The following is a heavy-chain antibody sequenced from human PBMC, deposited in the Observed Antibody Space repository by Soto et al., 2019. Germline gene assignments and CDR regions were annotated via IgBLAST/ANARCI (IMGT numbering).Heavy chain of an antibody. D-gene: IGHD6-13*01. CDR3: AKGIAAASRRHHYMDV. Sequence: GGSLRLSCAASGFTFSSYGMHWVRQAPGKGLEWVAVISYDGSNKYYADSVKGRFTISRDNSKNTLYLQMNSLRAEDTAVYYCAKGIAAASRRHHYMDVWGKGTTVTVSS. CDR1: GFTFSSYG. J-gene: IGHJ6*03. V-gene: IGHV3-30*18. CDR2: ISYDGSNK.